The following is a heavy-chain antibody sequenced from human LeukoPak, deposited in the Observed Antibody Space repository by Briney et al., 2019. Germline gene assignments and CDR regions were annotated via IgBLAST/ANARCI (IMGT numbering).Heavy chain of an antibody. V-gene: IGHV4-59*08. Sequence: SETLSLTCTVSGGSISSYYWSWIRQPPGKGLEWIGYIYYSGSTNYNPSLKSRVTISVDTSKNQFSLKLSSVTAADTAVYYRARHSDPYYDILTGYYSGLSVGDWGQGTLVTVSS. J-gene: IGHJ4*02. CDR3: ARHSDPYYDILTGYYSGLSVGD. D-gene: IGHD3-9*01. CDR1: GGSISSYY. CDR2: IYYSGST.